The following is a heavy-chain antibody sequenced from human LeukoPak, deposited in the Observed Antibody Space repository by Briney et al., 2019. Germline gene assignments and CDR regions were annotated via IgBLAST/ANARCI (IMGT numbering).Heavy chain of an antibody. V-gene: IGHV3-23*01. CDR3: AKEQTSSGFFDY. CDR1: GFTFTNYA. J-gene: IGHJ4*02. Sequence: GGSLRLSCAASGFTFTNYAMSWVRQAPGKGLEWVSAISGSGTRTYYADSVKGRFTISRDNSKNTLYLQTNSLRAEDRAVYYCAKEQTSSGFFDYWGQGTLVTVSS. CDR2: ISGSGTRT. D-gene: IGHD2-2*01.